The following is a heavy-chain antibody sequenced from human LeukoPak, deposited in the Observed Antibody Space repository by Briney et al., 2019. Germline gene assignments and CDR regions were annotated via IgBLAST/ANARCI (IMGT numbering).Heavy chain of an antibody. Sequence: SQTLSLTCTVSGDSISSSNHYWTWIRQLPGKGLEWIGYIHYSGTTYYNPSLESRVTILVDTSRNQFSLRLSSVTAADTAVYYCARDYSGYDFLDYWGQGTLVTVSS. CDR3: ARDYSGYDFLDY. CDR1: GDSISSSNHY. J-gene: IGHJ4*02. CDR2: IHYSGTT. D-gene: IGHD5-12*01. V-gene: IGHV4-31*03.